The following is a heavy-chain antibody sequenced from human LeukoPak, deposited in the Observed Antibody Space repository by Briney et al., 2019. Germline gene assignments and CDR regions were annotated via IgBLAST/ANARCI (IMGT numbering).Heavy chain of an antibody. V-gene: IGHV3-53*01. J-gene: IGHJ4*02. CDR3: ARTDY. CDR1: GFTFSTCG. CDR2: IYSGGST. Sequence: GGSLRLSCAASGFTFSTCGMNWVRQAPGKGLEWVSVIYSGGSTYYADSVKGRFTISRDNSKNTLYLQMNSLRAEDTAVYYCARTDYWGQGTLVTVSS.